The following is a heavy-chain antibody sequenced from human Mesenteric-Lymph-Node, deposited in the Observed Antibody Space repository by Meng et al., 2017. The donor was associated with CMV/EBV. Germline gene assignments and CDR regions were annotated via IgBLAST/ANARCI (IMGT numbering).Heavy chain of an antibody. CDR1: GFTVSSNY. J-gene: IGHJ4*02. V-gene: IGHV3-53*01. Sequence: GESLKISCAASGFTVSSNYMSWVRQAPGKGLEWVSVIYSGGSAYFADSVKGRFTISRDNSKNTLYLQMNSLRAEDTAVYYCARNRGNPYYFDYWGQGTLVTVSS. D-gene: IGHD1-14*01. CDR3: ARNRGNPYYFDY. CDR2: IYSGGSA.